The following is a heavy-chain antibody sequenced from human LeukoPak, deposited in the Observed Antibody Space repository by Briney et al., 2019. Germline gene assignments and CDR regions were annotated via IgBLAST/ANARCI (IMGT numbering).Heavy chain of an antibody. CDR3: AGGGDSGGYYYPMFDY. J-gene: IGHJ4*02. Sequence: PSETLSLTCTVSGGPISSYYWSWIRQPPGKGLEWIGYIYYSGSTNYNPSLKSRVTISVDTSKNQFSLKLNSVTAADTAVYYCAGGGDSGGYYYPMFDYWGRGTLVTVSS. V-gene: IGHV4-59*01. CDR1: GGPISSYY. CDR2: IYYSGST. D-gene: IGHD3-22*01.